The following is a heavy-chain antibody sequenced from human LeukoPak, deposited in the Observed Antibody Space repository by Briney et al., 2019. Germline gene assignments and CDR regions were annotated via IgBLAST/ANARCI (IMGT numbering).Heavy chain of an antibody. CDR1: GGSMSIYS. CDR2: LFTSGRT. CDR3: ARGLVGDTAMVAE. V-gene: IGHV4-4*07. J-gene: IGHJ4*02. Sequence: SETLSLTCAVSGGSMSIYSWSWIRQPAGKGLEWIGRLFTSGRTDYNPSLKNRVTMSVDTSKSQFSLKVTSVSAADTAIYFCARGLVGDTAMVAEWGQGALVIVSS. D-gene: IGHD5-18*01.